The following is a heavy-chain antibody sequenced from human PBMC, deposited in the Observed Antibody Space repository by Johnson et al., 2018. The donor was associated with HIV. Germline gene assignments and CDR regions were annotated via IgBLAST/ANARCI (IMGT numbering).Heavy chain of an antibody. CDR2: ISFAGSNK. D-gene: IGHD3-22*01. J-gene: IGHJ3*02. CDR1: GFAFRSYA. Sequence: QVQLVESGGGVVQPGRSLRLSCAASGFAFRSYAMHWVRQAPGKGLEWVAVISFAGSNKYSADSVKGRFSISRVKHKNTLYLQMNSLRAEDTAVYYCTGEWGEDDYYDSGGDAFDIWGQGTMVTVSS. CDR3: TGEWGEDDYYDSGGDAFDI. V-gene: IGHV3-30*04.